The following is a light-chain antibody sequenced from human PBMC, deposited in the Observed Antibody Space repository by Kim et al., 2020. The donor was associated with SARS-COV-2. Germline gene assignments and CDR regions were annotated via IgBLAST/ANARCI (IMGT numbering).Light chain of an antibody. CDR1: QSVRSY. V-gene: IGKV3-15*01. Sequence: TGGRASVSCGASQSVRSYLAWYQQKPGQAPRLLIYDASTRATGIPARFSGSGSGTEFTLTISSLQSEDFAVYYCQQYSNWPPALTFRGGTKVDIK. J-gene: IGKJ4*01. CDR2: DAS. CDR3: QQYSNWPPALT.